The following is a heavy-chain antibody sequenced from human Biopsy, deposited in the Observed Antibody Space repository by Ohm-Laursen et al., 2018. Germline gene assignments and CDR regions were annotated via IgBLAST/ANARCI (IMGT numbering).Heavy chain of an antibody. V-gene: IGHV3-21*01. Sequence: SLRLSCAASGFIFSTYTMNWVRQAPGKGLEWVSSVTTTSSYIYYADSVKGRFTISRDNAKNSLYLQMNSLRAEDTAVYYCARGPSGVATIGRGQGTLVTVSS. J-gene: IGHJ4*02. D-gene: IGHD5-24*01. CDR1: GFIFSTYT. CDR2: VTTTSSYI. CDR3: ARGPSGVATIG.